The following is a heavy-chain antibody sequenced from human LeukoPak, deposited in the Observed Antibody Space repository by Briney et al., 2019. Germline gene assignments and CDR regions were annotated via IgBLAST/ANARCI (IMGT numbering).Heavy chain of an antibody. CDR3: ARANYSSSPMDV. Sequence: GGSLRLSCAASGFTFSSYSMNWVRQAPGKGLEWVSYISSSSSYIYYADSVKGRFTISRDNAKNSLYLQMNSLRAEDTAVYYCARANYSSSPMDVWGKGTTVTVSS. J-gene: IGHJ6*04. CDR2: ISSSSSYI. V-gene: IGHV3-21*01. CDR1: GFTFSSYS. D-gene: IGHD6-13*01.